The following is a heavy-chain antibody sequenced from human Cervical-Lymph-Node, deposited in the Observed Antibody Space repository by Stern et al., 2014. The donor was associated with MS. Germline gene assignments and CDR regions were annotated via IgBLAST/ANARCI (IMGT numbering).Heavy chain of an antibody. CDR3: ARRRAAAGAVLFDY. Sequence: VQLVESGPGLVKPSETLSLTCTVSGGSISSSSYYWGWIRQPPGKGLEWIGSIYYSGRPYYNPSLKSRVTISVDTSKNQFSLKLSSVTAADTAVYYCARRRAAAGAVLFDYWGQGTLVTVSS. V-gene: IGHV4-39*01. CDR1: GGSISSSSYY. J-gene: IGHJ4*02. D-gene: IGHD6-13*01. CDR2: IYYSGRP.